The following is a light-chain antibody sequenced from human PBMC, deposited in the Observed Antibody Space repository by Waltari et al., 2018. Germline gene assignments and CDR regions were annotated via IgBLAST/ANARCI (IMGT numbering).Light chain of an antibody. J-gene: IGLJ3*02. Sequence: QSALPQPASGSGSPGQSITISCTGPSSDVGTYNLFSWYQHHPDKAPKLIIYEGNKRPSGVSNRFSGSKSGNTASLTISGLQAEDEADYYCCSFAAGSILVFGGGTKLTVL. CDR3: CSFAAGSILV. CDR1: SSDVGTYNL. V-gene: IGLV2-23*01. CDR2: EGN.